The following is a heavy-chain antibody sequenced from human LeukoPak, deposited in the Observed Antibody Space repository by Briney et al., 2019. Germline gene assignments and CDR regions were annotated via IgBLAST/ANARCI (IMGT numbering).Heavy chain of an antibody. CDR1: GYTFTSYY. D-gene: IGHD3-22*01. CDR2: INPSGGST. V-gene: IGHV1-46*01. J-gene: IGHJ3*02. Sequence: ASVKVSCKASGYTFTSYYMHWVRQAPGQGLEWMGIINPSGGSTSYAQKFQGRVTMTRDTSTSTAYMELSSLRAEDTAVYYCAREPWLTMIVVASHPNAFDIWGQGTMVTVSS. CDR3: AREPWLTMIVVASHPNAFDI.